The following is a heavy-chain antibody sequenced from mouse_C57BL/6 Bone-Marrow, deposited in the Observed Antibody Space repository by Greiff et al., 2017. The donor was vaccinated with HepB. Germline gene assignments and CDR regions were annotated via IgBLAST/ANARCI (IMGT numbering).Heavy chain of an antibody. Sequence: EVKVVESGGGLVQPGGSLKLSCAASGFTFSDYGMAWVRQAPRKGPEWVAFISNLAYSSYYADTVTGRFTISRENAKNTLYLEMSSLRSEDTAMYYCARHYYRYFDVWGTGTTVTVSS. V-gene: IGHV5-15*01. J-gene: IGHJ1*03. CDR3: ARHYYRYFDV. CDR1: GFTFSDYG. CDR2: ISNLAYSS.